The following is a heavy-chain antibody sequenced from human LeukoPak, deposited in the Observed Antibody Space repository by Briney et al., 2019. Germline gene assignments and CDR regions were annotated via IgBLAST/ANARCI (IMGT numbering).Heavy chain of an antibody. J-gene: IGHJ3*02. Sequence: GGSLRLSCAASGFTFSDYYMSWIRQAPGKGLEWVSYISSSGSTIYYADSVKGRFTISRDNAKNSLYLQMNSLRAEDTAVYYCANTYYDSSGIGAFDIWGQGTMVTVSS. CDR1: GFTFSDYY. CDR2: ISSSGSTI. V-gene: IGHV3-11*01. D-gene: IGHD3-22*01. CDR3: ANTYYDSSGIGAFDI.